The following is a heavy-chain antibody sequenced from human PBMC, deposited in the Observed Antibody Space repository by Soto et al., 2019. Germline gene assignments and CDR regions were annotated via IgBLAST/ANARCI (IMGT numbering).Heavy chain of an antibody. CDR2: ISGSGGST. D-gene: IGHD6-13*01. CDR1: EFTFSSYA. V-gene: IGHV3-23*01. CDR3: AKISAAAGYYYYSMDV. J-gene: IGHJ6*01. Sequence: EVQLLESGGGLVQPGGSLRLSCAASEFTFSSYAMNWVRQAPGTGLDWVSAISGSGGSTFYADSVQGRFTISRDNSKNTLYLQMNSLRAEDTAVYYCAKISAAAGYYYYSMDVW.